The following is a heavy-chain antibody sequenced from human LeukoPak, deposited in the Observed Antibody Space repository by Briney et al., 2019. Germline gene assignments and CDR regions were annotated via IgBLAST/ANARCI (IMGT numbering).Heavy chain of an antibody. CDR2: INPNSGGT. D-gene: IGHD2-2*01. CDR3: ARDYIVVVPASDYYYYYMDV. V-gene: IGHV1-2*02. Sequence: GASVKVSCKASGYTFTGYYMHWVRQAPGQGLEWMGWINPNSGGTNYAQKFQGRVTMTRDTSISTAYMELSRLRSDDTAVYYCARDYIVVVPASDYYYYYMDVWGKGTTVTISS. CDR1: GYTFTGYY. J-gene: IGHJ6*03.